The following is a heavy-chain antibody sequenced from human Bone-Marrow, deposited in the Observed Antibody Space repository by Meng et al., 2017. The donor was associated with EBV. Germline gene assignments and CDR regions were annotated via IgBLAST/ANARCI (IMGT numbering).Heavy chain of an antibody. D-gene: IGHD3-10*01. J-gene: IGHJ4*02. V-gene: IGHV1-69*01. Sequence: QVQLVQSAAEVKKPGASVNVSCKTSGGPFRNYAVSWVRQAPGQGLEWLGGFLPTLGAPNYAQKFHGRVTITADESTSTHYMDLSSLRSDDTAVYYCASESGRGFTPDYWGQGTLVTVSS. CDR2: FLPTLGAP. CDR3: ASESGRGFTPDY. CDR1: GGPFRNYA.